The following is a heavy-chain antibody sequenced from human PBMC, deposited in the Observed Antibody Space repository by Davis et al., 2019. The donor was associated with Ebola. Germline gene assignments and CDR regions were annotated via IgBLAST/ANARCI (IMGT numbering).Heavy chain of an antibody. Sequence: MPSETLSLTCTVSGGSIISSSYYWGWIRQPPGKGLEWIGSIYYSGSTYYNPSLKSRVTISVDTSKNQFSLKLTSVTAADTAVYYCARLGYSGYDLYWYFDLWGRGTLVTVSS. D-gene: IGHD5-12*01. CDR3: ARLGYSGYDLYWYFDL. V-gene: IGHV4-39*01. J-gene: IGHJ2*01. CDR1: GGSIISSSYY. CDR2: IYYSGST.